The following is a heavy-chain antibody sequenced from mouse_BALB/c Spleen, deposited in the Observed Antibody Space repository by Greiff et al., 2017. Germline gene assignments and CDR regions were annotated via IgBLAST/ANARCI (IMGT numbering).Heavy chain of an antibody. CDR2: ISDGGCYT. J-gene: IGHJ3*01. D-gene: IGHD2-3*01. V-gene: IGHV5-4*02. CDR3: ARDDGVGCAY. Sequence: EVKLVESGGGLVKPGGSLKLSCAASGFTFSDYYMYWVRQTPEKRLEWVATISDGGCYTYYPDSVKGRFTISRDNAKNNLYLQMSSLKSVDTAMCYYARDDGVGCAYWGQGTLVTVSA. CDR1: GFTFSDYY.